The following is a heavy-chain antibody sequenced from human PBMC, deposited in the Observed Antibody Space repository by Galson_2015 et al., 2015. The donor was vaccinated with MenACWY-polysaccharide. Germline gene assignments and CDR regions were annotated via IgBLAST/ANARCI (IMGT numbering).Heavy chain of an antibody. CDR2: ISWNSGSI. CDR1: GFTFDNYA. Sequence: SLRLSCAASGFTFDNYAMHWVRRAPGKGLEWVSGISWNSGSIGYADSVKGRFTISRDNAKNSLYLQMNSLRAEDTALYYCAKGRYDSGWNYFDNWGQGTLVTVSS. J-gene: IGHJ4*02. CDR3: AKGRYDSGWNYFDN. V-gene: IGHV3-9*01. D-gene: IGHD6-19*01.